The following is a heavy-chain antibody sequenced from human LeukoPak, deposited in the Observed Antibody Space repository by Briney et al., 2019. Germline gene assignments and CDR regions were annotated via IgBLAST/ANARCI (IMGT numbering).Heavy chain of an antibody. J-gene: IGHJ4*02. CDR1: GGSISSGGYS. Sequence: SQTLSLTCAVSGGSISSGGYSWSWIRQPPGKGLEWIGYIYHSGSTYCNPSLKSRVTISVDRSKNQFSLKLSSVTAADTAVYYCARVVGGTLDYWGQGTLVTVSS. D-gene: IGHD1-14*01. CDR3: ARVVGGTLDY. CDR2: IYHSGST. V-gene: IGHV4-30-2*01.